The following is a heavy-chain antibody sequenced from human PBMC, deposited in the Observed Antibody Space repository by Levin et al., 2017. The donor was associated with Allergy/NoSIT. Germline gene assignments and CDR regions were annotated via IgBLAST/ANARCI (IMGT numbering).Heavy chain of an antibody. CDR3: ARDYRSYCGADWYNPFDS. D-gene: IGHD2-21*02. CDR2: ISYDGFDE. CDR1: GFTFNIYR. Sequence: AGGSLRLSCAASGFTFNIYRMYWVRQAPGKGLEWVALISYDGFDEYYADSVKGRFTISRDTSMNTLYLQMNSLRPEATGVYFCARDYRSYCGADWYNPFDSWGRGALVTVSS. J-gene: IGHJ4*02. V-gene: IGHV3-30*03.